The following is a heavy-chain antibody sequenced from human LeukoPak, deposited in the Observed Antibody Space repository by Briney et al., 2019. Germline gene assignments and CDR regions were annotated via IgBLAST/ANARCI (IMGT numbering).Heavy chain of an antibody. CDR2: IYYSGGT. Sequence: PSETLSLTCTVSGGSISSYYWSWIRQPPGKGLEWIGYIYYSGGTNYNPSLKSRVTISVDTSKNQFSLKLSSVTAADTAVYYCARGRFGYGMDVWGQGTTVTVSS. D-gene: IGHD3-10*01. V-gene: IGHV4-59*01. CDR1: GGSISSYY. CDR3: ARGRFGYGMDV. J-gene: IGHJ6*02.